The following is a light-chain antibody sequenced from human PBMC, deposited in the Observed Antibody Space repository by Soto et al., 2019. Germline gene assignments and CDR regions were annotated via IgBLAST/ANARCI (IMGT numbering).Light chain of an antibody. Sequence: QSVLTQPPSASGTPGQRVTISCSGSSSNIGSNTVNWYQQRPGTAAKLLIYSNNQRPSGVPDRFSGSKSGTSASLAISGLQSEDEADYYCAAWDDSLNGWVFGGGTQLTVL. CDR1: SSNIGSNT. J-gene: IGLJ3*02. CDR2: SNN. V-gene: IGLV1-44*01. CDR3: AAWDDSLNGWV.